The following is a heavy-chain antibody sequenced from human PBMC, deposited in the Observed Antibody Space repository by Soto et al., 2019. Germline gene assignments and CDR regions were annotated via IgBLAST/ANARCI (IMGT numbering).Heavy chain of an antibody. Sequence: ASVKVSCKASGYTFTSYDINWVRQATGQGLEWMGWMNPNSGNTGYAQKFQGRVTMTRNTSISTAYMELSSLRSEDTAVYYCARGGGTVATFSGYYYYGMDVWGQGTTVTVSS. CDR2: MNPNSGNT. CDR1: GYTFTSYD. D-gene: IGHD4-17*01. CDR3: ARGGGTVATFSGYYYYGMDV. V-gene: IGHV1-8*01. J-gene: IGHJ6*02.